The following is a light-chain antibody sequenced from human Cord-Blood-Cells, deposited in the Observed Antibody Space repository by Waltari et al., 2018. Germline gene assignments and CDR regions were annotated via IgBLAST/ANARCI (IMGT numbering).Light chain of an antibody. CDR3: QKYNSAPLT. J-gene: IGKJ4*01. CDR1: QGLSNY. CDR2: AAY. Sequence: DIQMTQSPSSLSASVGDRVTITCRASQGLSNYLAWYQPKPGKVPQLLIYAAYTLQAGVPSRCSRSGSGTDFTLTISSLQPEDVATYYCQKYNSAPLTFGGGTKVEIK. V-gene: IGKV1-27*01.